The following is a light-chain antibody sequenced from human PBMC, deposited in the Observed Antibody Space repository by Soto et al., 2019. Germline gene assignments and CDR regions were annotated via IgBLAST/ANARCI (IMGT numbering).Light chain of an antibody. CDR1: QTISTW. CDR3: QQYNSYSYT. J-gene: IGKJ2*01. Sequence: DIQMTQSPSTLSASVGDRVTLTCRASQTISTWSAWYPQKPGKAPKLLIYGASSLQPGVPSRFSGSGSGTEFTLTISSRQPDDFANYDCQQYNSYSYTFGHGTKLEIK. CDR2: GAS. V-gene: IGKV1-5*01.